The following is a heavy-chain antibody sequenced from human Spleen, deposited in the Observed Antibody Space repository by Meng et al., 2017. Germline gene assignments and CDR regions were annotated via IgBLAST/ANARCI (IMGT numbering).Heavy chain of an antibody. D-gene: IGHD4-11*01. Sequence: QWQLEEPGPGVVKPSGTLALTCAVSGGSSSSSNWWSWVRQPPGKGLEWIGEIYHSGSTNYNPSLKSRVTISVDKSKNQFSLKLSSVTAADTAVYYCARGPTTMAHDFDYWGQGTLVTVSS. CDR2: IYHSGST. CDR3: ARGPTTMAHDFDY. CDR1: GGSSSSSNW. V-gene: IGHV4-4*02. J-gene: IGHJ4*02.